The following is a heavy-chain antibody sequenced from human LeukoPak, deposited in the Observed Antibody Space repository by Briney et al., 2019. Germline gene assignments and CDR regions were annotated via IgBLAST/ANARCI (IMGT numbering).Heavy chain of an antibody. CDR2: ISSSGSTI. CDR1: GFTFSDYY. D-gene: IGHD6-13*01. Sequence: GGSLRLSCAASGFTFSDYYMSWIRQAPGKGLEWVSYISSSGSTIYYADSVKGRFTISWDNAKNSLYLQMNSLRAEDTAVYYCARAIRDSSSWFDAFDIWGQGTMVTVSS. J-gene: IGHJ3*02. V-gene: IGHV3-11*01. CDR3: ARAIRDSSSWFDAFDI.